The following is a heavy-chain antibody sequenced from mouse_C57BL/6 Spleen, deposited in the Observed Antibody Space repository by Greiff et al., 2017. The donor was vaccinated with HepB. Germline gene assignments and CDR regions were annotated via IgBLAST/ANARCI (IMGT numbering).Heavy chain of an antibody. J-gene: IGHJ4*01. CDR2: IYPGDGDT. CDR3: ASDPASGSSLYYALDY. D-gene: IGHD1-1*01. V-gene: IGHV1-80*01. Sequence: VQLQESGAELVKPGASVKISCKASGYAFSSYWMNWVKQRPGKGLEWIGQIYPGDGDTNYNGKFKGKATLTADKSSSTTYMQLSSLTSEDSAVYFCASDPASGSSLYYALDYWGQGTSVTVSS. CDR1: GYAFSSYW.